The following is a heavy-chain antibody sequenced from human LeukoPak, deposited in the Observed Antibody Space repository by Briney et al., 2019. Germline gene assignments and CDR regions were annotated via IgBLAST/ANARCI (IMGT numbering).Heavy chain of an antibody. J-gene: IGHJ4*02. CDR1: GFTFSSYG. V-gene: IGHV3-30*02. CDR2: IRYDGSNK. CDR3: AKVELSSSAYDY. Sequence: GGSLRLSCAASGFTFSSYGMHWVRQAPGKGLEWVAFIRYDGSNKYYADSVKGRFTISRDNSKNTLYLQMNSLRAEDTAVYYCAKVELSSSAYDYWGQGTLVTVSS. D-gene: IGHD6-6*01.